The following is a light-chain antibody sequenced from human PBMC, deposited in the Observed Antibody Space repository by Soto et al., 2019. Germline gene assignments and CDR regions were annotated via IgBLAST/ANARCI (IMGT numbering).Light chain of an antibody. CDR1: SSNIGAGYD. CDR3: QSYDSSLSGSVV. Sequence: QSVLTQTPSVSGAPGQRVTITCTGSSSNIGAGYDVHWYQQLPGTAPKLHIYGNSNRPSGVPDRFSGSKSGTSASLAITGLQAEDEADYYCQSYDSSLSGSVVFGGGTKLTVL. J-gene: IGLJ2*01. CDR2: GNS. V-gene: IGLV1-40*01.